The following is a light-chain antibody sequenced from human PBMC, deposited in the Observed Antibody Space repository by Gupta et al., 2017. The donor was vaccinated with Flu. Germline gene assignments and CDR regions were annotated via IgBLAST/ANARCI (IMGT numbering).Light chain of an antibody. J-gene: IGKJ4*01. CDR1: QSLLHSNGYNY. V-gene: IGKV2-28*01. CDR3: MQALQTLLT. CDR2: LGS. Sequence: DIVMTQSPLSLPVTPGEPASISCRSSQSLLHSNGYNYLDWYLQKPGQSPQLLIYLGSNRASGVPDRFSGSGSGTDFTLKISRVEAEDVGVYYCMQALQTLLTFGGGTKVEFK.